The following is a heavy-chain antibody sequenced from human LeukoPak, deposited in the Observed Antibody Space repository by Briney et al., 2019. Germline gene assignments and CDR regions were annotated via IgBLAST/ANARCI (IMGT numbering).Heavy chain of an antibody. Sequence: PSETLSLTCTVSGGSISSHYWSWIRQPPGKGLEWIVEINHSGRTYYNPSLKSRVTISVDTSKNQFSLNLSSVTAADTAVYYCARDVVVVPAAIHYGMDVWGQGTTVTVSS. CDR2: INHSGRT. CDR1: GGSISSHY. J-gene: IGHJ6*02. CDR3: ARDVVVVPAAIHYGMDV. V-gene: IGHV4-34*01. D-gene: IGHD2-2*01.